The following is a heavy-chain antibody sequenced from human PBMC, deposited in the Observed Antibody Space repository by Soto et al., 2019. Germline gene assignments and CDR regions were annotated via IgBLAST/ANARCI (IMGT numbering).Heavy chain of an antibody. CDR2: TYYRSKWYN. D-gene: IGHD1-1*01. CDR1: GDSVSSNSAA. V-gene: IGHV6-1*01. J-gene: IGHJ4*02. Sequence: PSETLSLTCAISGDSVSSNSAAWNWIRQSPSRGLEWLGRTYYRSKWYNDYAVSVKSRITINPDTSKNQFSLQLNSVTPEDTAVYYCARARIDYNWNDVLYFDYWGQGTLVTVSS. CDR3: ARARIDYNWNDVLYFDY.